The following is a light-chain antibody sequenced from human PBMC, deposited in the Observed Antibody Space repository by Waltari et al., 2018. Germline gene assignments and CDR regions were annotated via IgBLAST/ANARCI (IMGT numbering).Light chain of an antibody. V-gene: IGKV1-9*01. CDR3: QQVNSFPFT. J-gene: IGKJ3*01. CDR2: AAS. CDR1: QGISTN. Sequence: DIQLTQSPSFLSASVGDRVTITCRASQGISTNLAWYQQKPGRAPNLLIYAASALQSGVPSRFGGSGSGTEFTLTISSLQPEDFGSYFCQQVNSFPFTFGPGTTVDLK.